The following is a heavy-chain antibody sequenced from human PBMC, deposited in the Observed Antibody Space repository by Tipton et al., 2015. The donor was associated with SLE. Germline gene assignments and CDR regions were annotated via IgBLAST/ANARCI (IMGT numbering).Heavy chain of an antibody. Sequence: SLRLSCAASGFTFSSYWMSWVRQAPGKGLEWVANIKQDGSEKYYVDSVKGRFTISRDNSKNTLYLQMNSLRAEDTAVYYCAKDPYSSSWEGYYFDYWGQGTLVTVSS. CDR2: IKQDGSEK. D-gene: IGHD6-13*01. J-gene: IGHJ4*02. CDR3: AKDPYSSSWEGYYFDY. V-gene: IGHV3-7*03. CDR1: GFTFSSYW.